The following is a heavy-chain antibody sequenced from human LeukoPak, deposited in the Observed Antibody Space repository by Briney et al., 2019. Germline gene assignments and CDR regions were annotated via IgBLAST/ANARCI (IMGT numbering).Heavy chain of an antibody. CDR2: IYYSGST. J-gene: IGHJ5*02. V-gene: IGHV4-59*11. D-gene: IGHD3-3*01. CDR1: GGSISSHY. Sequence: SETLSLTCTVSGGSISSHYWSWTRQPPGKGLEWIGYIYYSGSTNYNPSLKSRVTISVDTSKNQFSLKLSSVTAADTAVYYCARALHYDFWSGYYPGWFDPWGQGTLVTVSS. CDR3: ARALHYDFWSGYYPGWFDP.